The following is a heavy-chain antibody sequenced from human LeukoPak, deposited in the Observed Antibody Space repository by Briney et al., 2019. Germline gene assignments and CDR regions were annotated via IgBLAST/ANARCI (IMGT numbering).Heavy chain of an antibody. V-gene: IGHV4-34*01. CDR2: INHSGST. CDR1: GGSFSGYY. D-gene: IGHD3-9*01. CDR3: ARALSDILIDP. J-gene: IGHJ5*02. Sequence: PSETLSLTCAVYGGSFSGYYWSWIRQPPGKGLEWIGEINHSGSTNYNPSLKSRVTISVDTSKNQFSLKLSSVTAADTAVYYCARALSDILIDPWGQGTLVTVPS.